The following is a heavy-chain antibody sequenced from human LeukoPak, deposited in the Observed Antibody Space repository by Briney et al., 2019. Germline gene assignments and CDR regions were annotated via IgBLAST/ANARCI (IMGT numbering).Heavy chain of an antibody. D-gene: IGHD4-17*01. Sequence: SVKVSCKASGGTFSSYAISWMRQAPGQGLEWMGGIIPIFGTANYAQKFQGRVTITTDESTSTAYMELSSLRSEDTAVYYCARERLNDYGDYSYFDYWGQGTLVTVSS. CDR3: ARERLNDYGDYSYFDY. CDR2: IIPIFGTA. CDR1: GGTFSSYA. V-gene: IGHV1-69*05. J-gene: IGHJ4*02.